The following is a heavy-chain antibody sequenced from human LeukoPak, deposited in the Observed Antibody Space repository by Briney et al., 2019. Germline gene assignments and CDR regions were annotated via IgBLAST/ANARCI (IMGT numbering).Heavy chain of an antibody. CDR3: VKDSRSGYFLDAFGI. D-gene: IGHD3-22*01. Sequence: GGSLRLSCAASGFIFDDYAMHWVRQPPGKGLEWVSGISWNGGSVAYADSVKGRFTISRDNAKNSLYLQMHSLRAEDTALYYCVKDSRSGYFLDAFGIWGQGTMVTVSS. J-gene: IGHJ3*02. V-gene: IGHV3-9*01. CDR2: ISWNGGSV. CDR1: GFIFDDYA.